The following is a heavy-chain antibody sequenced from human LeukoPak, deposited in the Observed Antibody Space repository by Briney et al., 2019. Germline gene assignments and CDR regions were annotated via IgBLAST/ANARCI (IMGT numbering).Heavy chain of an antibody. CDR1: GGSFSGYY. CDR2: INHSGST. CDR3: ARGGYCSSTGCYFPDYYYGMDV. Sequence: SETLSLTCAVYGGSFSGYYWSWIRQPPGKGLEWIGEINHSGSTNYNPSLKSRVTISVDTSKNQFSLKLSSVTAADTAVYYCARGGYCSSTGCYFPDYYYGMDVWGQGTTVTVSS. D-gene: IGHD2-2*01. J-gene: IGHJ6*02. V-gene: IGHV4-34*01.